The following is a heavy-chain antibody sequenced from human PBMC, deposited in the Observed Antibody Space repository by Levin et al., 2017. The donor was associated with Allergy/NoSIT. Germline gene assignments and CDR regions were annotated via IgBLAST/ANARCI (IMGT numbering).Heavy chain of an antibody. CDR1: GFTFSGYA. CDR3: AYLKGGDYYYGMEV. J-gene: IGHJ6*02. CDR2: VTGSGTST. Sequence: GESLKISCAASGFTFSGYAMSWVRQAPGKGLEWVSVVTGSGTSTYYADSVKGRFTFSRDNSKKTLHLQMNGLRAEDTAVYYCAYLKGGDYYYGMEVWGQGTTVTVSS. D-gene: IGHD1-26*01. V-gene: IGHV3-23*01.